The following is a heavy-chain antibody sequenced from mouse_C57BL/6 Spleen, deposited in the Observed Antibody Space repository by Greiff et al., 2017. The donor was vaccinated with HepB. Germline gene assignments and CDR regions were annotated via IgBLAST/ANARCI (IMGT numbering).Heavy chain of an antibody. Sequence: VQRVESGAELVRPGSSVKLSCKASGYTFTSYWMHWVKQRPIQGLEWIGNIDPSDSETHYNQKFKDKATLTVDKSSSTAYMQLSSLTSEDSAVYYCARDYYGSNYFDYWGQGTTLTVSS. CDR3: ARDYYGSNYFDY. V-gene: IGHV1-52*01. D-gene: IGHD1-1*01. CDR1: GYTFTSYW. J-gene: IGHJ2*01. CDR2: IDPSDSET.